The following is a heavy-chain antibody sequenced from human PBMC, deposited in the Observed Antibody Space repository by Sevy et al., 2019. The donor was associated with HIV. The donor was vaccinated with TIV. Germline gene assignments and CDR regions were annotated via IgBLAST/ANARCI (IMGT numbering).Heavy chain of an antibody. CDR1: GFDFSIYS. V-gene: IGHV3-23*01. CDR2: LSFGCGKI. Sequence: GGYLRLSCAASGFDFSIYSMSWVRQAPGKGLERVSTLSFGCGKIKYADSVKGRFTISRDNSKSSVYLQMNNMRVEDTAVYYCAGERCTKPHDYWGQGTLVLVSS. D-gene: IGHD2-8*01. CDR3: AGERCTKPHDY. J-gene: IGHJ4*02.